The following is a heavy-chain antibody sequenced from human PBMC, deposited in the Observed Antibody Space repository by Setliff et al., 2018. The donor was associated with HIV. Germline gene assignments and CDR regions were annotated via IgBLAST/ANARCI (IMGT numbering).Heavy chain of an antibody. CDR2: IIPIFGTA. CDR1: GGTFSSYA. CDR3: ARDRYSSGWSWFDP. J-gene: IGHJ5*02. D-gene: IGHD6-19*01. V-gene: IGHV1-69*13. Sequence: SVKVSCKASGGTFSSYAISWVRQAPGQGLEWMGGIIPIFGTANYAQKFQGRVTITADESTSTAYMELSSLRSEDAAVYYCARDRYSSGWSWFDPWGQGTLVTVSS.